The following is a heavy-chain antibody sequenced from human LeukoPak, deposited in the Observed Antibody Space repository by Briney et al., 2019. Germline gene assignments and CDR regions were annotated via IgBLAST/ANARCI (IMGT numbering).Heavy chain of an antibody. CDR2: IYHSGST. D-gene: IGHD3-10*02. J-gene: IGHJ4*02. Sequence: SETLSLTCAVYGGSFSGYYWGWIRQPPGKGLEWIGSIYHSGSTYYNPSLKSRVSISVDTSKNQFSLKLSSVTAADTAMYYCARTKISYVYDYWGQGTLVTVSS. V-gene: IGHV4-38-2*01. CDR1: GGSFSGYY. CDR3: ARTKISYVYDY.